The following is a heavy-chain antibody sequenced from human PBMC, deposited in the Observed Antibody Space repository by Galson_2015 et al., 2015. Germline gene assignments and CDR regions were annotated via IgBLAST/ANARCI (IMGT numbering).Heavy chain of an antibody. Sequence: SVKVSCKASGYTFTNYAMHWVRQAPGQRLEWMGWINAGNGNTKYSQKFQGRVTITRDTSASTAYMELSSLRSEDTAVYYCARDPDYYDSSGYSYYGMDVWGQGTTVTVSS. V-gene: IGHV1-3*01. CDR2: INAGNGNT. CDR1: GYTFTNYA. J-gene: IGHJ6*02. CDR3: ARDPDYYDSSGYSYYGMDV. D-gene: IGHD3-22*01.